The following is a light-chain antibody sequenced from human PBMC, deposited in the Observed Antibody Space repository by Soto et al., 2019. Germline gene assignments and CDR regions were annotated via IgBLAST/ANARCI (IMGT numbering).Light chain of an antibody. V-gene: IGLV2-14*01. J-gene: IGLJ1*01. CDR1: SSDVGSYNY. CDR3: SSYTSGSTRYV. Sequence: QSALTQPASVSGSPGQSITISCTGTSSDVGSYNYVSWYQQHPGKAPKLMIYEVSNRPSGVSNRFSGSKSGNTASLTISGLQAEDEADYYCSSYTSGSTRYVFGTGTKVTVL. CDR2: EVS.